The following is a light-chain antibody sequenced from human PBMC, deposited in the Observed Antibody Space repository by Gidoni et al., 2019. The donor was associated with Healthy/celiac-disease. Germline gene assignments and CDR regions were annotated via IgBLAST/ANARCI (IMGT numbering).Light chain of an antibody. Sequence: DIQMTQSPSTLSASVGDRVTITCRASQSISSWLAWYQQEPGKAPKLLIYDASSLESGVPSRFSGSGSWTEFTLTISSLQPDDFATYYCQQYNSYSGTFGGGTKVEIK. V-gene: IGKV1-5*01. J-gene: IGKJ4*01. CDR1: QSISSW. CDR2: DAS. CDR3: QQYNSYSGT.